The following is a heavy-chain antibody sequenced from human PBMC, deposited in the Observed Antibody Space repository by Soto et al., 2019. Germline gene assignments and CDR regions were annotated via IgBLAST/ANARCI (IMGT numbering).Heavy chain of an antibody. CDR3: TTLGGDYDFWSGYPY. J-gene: IGHJ4*02. V-gene: IGHV3-15*07. Sequence: GGSLRLSCAASGFTFSNAWMNWVRQAPGKGLEWVGRIKSKTDGGTTDYAAPVKGRFTISRDDSKNTLYLQMNSLKTEDNAVYYCTTLGGDYDFWSGYPYWGQGTLVTVSS. D-gene: IGHD3-3*01. CDR2: IKSKTDGGTT. CDR1: GFTFSNAW.